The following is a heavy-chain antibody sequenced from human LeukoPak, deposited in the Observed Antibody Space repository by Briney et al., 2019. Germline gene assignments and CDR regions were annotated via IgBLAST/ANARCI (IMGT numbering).Heavy chain of an antibody. J-gene: IGHJ4*02. CDR2: INHIGTT. CDR1: DGSFSDFY. Sequence: PSETLSLTCAVYDGSFSDFYWSWIRQPPGKGLEWIGEINHIGTTNYNPSFKSRVSISVDTSKNQFSLRLNSVTPEDTAVYYCARSLAGPLDYWGQGTLVTVSS. CDR3: ARSLAGPLDY. D-gene: IGHD7-27*01. V-gene: IGHV4-34*01.